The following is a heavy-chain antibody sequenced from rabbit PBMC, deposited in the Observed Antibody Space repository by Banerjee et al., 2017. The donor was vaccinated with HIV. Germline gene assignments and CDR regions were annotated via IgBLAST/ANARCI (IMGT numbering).Heavy chain of an antibody. D-gene: IGHD4-2*01. V-gene: IGHV1S40*01. CDR3: ARGAGSQIRLDL. J-gene: IGHJ3*01. CDR1: GFSFSSSYD. Sequence: QSLEESGGDLVKPGASLTLTCTASGFSFSSSYDMCWVRQAPGKGLEWIACIYAGSSGSTWYASWAKGRFTISKTSSTTVTLQMTSLTAADTATYFCARGAGSQIRLDLWGQGTLVTDS. CDR2: IYAGSSGST.